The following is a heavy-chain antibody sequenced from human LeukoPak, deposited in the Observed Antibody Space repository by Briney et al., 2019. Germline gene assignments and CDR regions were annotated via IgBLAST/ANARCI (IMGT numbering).Heavy chain of an antibody. CDR1: GFTVSSNY. D-gene: IGHD3-9*01. CDR2: IRYDGSDK. J-gene: IGHJ4*02. CDR3: ARDRGYDILTGYSDY. V-gene: IGHV3-30*02. Sequence: PGGSLRLSCAASGFTVSSNYMSWVRQAPGKGLEWVAFIRYDGSDKYYADSVKGRLTISRDNSKNTLYLQMGSLRAEDMAVYYCARDRGYDILTGYSDYWGQGTLVTVSS.